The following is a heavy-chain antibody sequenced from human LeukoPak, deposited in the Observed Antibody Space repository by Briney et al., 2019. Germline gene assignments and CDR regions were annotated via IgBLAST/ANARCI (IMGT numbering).Heavy chain of an antibody. J-gene: IGHJ6*03. CDR2: ISGGGGSP. CDR3: ATSLAAAGTVGLDYYYYYMDV. Sequence: GGSLRLSCAASGFTFSSYPMSWVRQAPGKGLEWVSAISGGGGSPYYADSVKGRFTISRDNAKNSLYLQMNSLRAEDTALYHCATSLAAAGTVGLDYYYYYMDVWGKGTTVTVSS. V-gene: IGHV3-23*01. D-gene: IGHD6-13*01. CDR1: GFTFSSYP.